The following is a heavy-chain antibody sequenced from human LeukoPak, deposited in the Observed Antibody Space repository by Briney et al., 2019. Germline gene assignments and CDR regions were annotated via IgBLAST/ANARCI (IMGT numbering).Heavy chain of an antibody. Sequence: ASVKVSCKASGYPFTAYYMHWGRQAPGQGPEWMGWINSDSGGTNYAQKFQGRITMTRDTSLSTAYMELSRLRSDDTAVYYCARYDRYCSGGDCHYYFDYWGQGTLVTVSS. V-gene: IGHV1-2*02. CDR1: GYPFTAYY. CDR2: INSDSGGT. CDR3: ARYDRYCSGGDCHYYFDY. J-gene: IGHJ4*02. D-gene: IGHD2-15*01.